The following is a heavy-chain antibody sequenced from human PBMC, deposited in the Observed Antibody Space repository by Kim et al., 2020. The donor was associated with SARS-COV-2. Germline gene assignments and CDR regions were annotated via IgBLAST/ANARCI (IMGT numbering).Heavy chain of an antibody. J-gene: IGHJ4*02. V-gene: IGHV6-1*01. Sequence: SQTLSLTCAISGDSVSSNSGVWNWIRQSPSRGLEWLGRTYYRSKWYNDYALSVKGRITITPDTSKNQFSLQLRSVSPEDTAVYFCSRDAPGNSLFDYWGQGTLVTVSS. CDR3: SRDAPGNSLFDY. D-gene: IGHD5-18*01. CDR2: TYYRSKWYN. CDR1: GDSVSSNSGV.